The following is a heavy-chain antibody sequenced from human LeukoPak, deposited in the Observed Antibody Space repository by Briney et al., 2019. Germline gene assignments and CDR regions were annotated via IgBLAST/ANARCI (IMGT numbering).Heavy chain of an antibody. CDR3: ARDFSEYYYDSSGYYDY. J-gene: IGHJ4*02. D-gene: IGHD3-22*01. Sequence: ASVKVSCTASGYTFTSYYMHWVRQAPGQGLEWMGIINPSGGSTSYAQKFQGRVTMTRDTSTSTVYMELSSLRSEDTAVYYCARDFSEYYYDSSGYYDYWGQGTLVTVSS. V-gene: IGHV1-46*01. CDR2: INPSGGST. CDR1: GYTFTSYY.